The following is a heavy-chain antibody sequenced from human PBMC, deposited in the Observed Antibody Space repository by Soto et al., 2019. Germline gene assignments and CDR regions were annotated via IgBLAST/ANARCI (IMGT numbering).Heavy chain of an antibody. D-gene: IGHD4-17*01. CDR2: IYYSGST. J-gene: IGHJ5*02. CDR3: ARDSLTTGGWFDP. V-gene: IGHV4-31*03. CDR1: GGSISSGGYY. Sequence: SETLSLTCTVSGGSISSGGYYWSWIRQHPGKGLEWIGYIYYSGSTYYNPSLKSRVTISVDTSKNQFSLKLSSVTAADTAVYYCARDSLTTGGWFDPRGQGTLVTVSS.